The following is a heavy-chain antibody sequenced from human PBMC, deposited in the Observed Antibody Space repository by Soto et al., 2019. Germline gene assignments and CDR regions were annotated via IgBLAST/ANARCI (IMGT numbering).Heavy chain of an antibody. J-gene: IGHJ6*02. Sequence: EVQLVQSGAEVKEPGESLRISCKGSGYSFTTYWISWVRQMPGKGLEWMGRIDPSDSYINYSPSFQGHVTISADKSIXTXXLHWSSLKASDTAMYYCARWGKQQPNYYYYYAMDVWGQGTTVTVSS. CDR1: GYSFTTYW. D-gene: IGHD6-13*01. CDR3: ARWGKQQPNYYYYYAMDV. CDR2: IDPSDSYI. V-gene: IGHV5-10-1*01.